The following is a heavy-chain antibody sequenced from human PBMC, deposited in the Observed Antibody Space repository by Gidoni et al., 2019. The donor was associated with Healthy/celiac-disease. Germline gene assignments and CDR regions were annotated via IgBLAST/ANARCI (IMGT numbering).Heavy chain of an antibody. J-gene: IGHJ4*02. CDR1: GFTFTSSA. D-gene: IGHD6-19*01. CDR2: IVVGRGNT. Sequence: QLQLVQSGPEVKKPGTSVKVSCKASGFTFTSSAMQWVRQARGQRLEWIGWIVVGRGNTNYAKKCQERVTITRDMCKSTAYMELSSLRSEDTAVYYCAAGGYSRGWYGGGDYWGQGTLVTVSS. CDR3: AAGGYSRGWYGGGDY. V-gene: IGHV1-58*02.